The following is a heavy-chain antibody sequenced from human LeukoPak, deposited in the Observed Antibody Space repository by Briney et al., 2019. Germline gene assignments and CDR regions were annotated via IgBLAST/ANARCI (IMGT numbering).Heavy chain of an antibody. V-gene: IGHV6-1*01. Sequence: SQTLSLTCAISGDSVSSNSAAWNWIRQSPSIGLEWLGRTYYRSKWYNDYAVSVKSRITINPDTSKNQFSLKLSSVTAADTAVYYCARAYGSGSFYYYYYMDVWGKGTTVTVSS. CDR1: GDSVSSNSAA. CDR3: ARAYGSGSFYYYYYMDV. D-gene: IGHD3-10*01. CDR2: TYYRSKWYN. J-gene: IGHJ6*03.